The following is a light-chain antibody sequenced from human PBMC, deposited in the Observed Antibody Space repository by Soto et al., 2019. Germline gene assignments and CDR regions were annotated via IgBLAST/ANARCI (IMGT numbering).Light chain of an antibody. J-gene: IGLJ1*01. CDR1: SSNIGSNT. CDR2: SNN. V-gene: IGLV1-44*01. Sequence: QSVLTQPPSASGTPGQRVTISCSGSSSNIGSNTVNWYQQLPGTAPKLLIYSNNQRPSGVPDGFSGSKSGTSASLAISGLQSEDEADYYCAAWDDSLNGLYVFGTGTQLTVL. CDR3: AAWDDSLNGLYV.